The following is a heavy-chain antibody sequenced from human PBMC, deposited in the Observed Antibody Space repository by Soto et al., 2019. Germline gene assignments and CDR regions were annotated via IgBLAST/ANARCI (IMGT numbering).Heavy chain of an antibody. CDR2: IWYGGSNK. V-gene: IGHV3-33*01. Sequence: QVQLVESGGGVVQPGRSLRLSCAASGFTFSSYGMHWVRQAPGKGLEWVSVIWYGGSNKYYADSVKGRFTISRDNSKNTLYLQMDSVRAEDTAVDYCARGDYYDSSGYYYRGKGAFDIWGQGTMVTVSS. CDR1: GFTFSSYG. D-gene: IGHD3-22*01. J-gene: IGHJ3*02. CDR3: ARGDYYDSSGYYYRGKGAFDI.